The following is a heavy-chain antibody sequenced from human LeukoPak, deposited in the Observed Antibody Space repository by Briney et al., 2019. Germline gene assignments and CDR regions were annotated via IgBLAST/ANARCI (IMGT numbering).Heavy chain of an antibody. V-gene: IGHV3-53*01. D-gene: IGHD3-22*01. Sequence: GGSLRLSCAASGFTVSSNYMSWVRQAPGKGLEGGSVISSGGSTYYSDSVKGRFTISRDNSKNTLYLQMNSLRAEDTAVYYCARAPRYCDSSVVDYWGQGTLVTVSS. CDR1: GFTVSSNY. CDR3: ARAPRYCDSSVVDY. J-gene: IGHJ4*02. CDR2: ISSGGST.